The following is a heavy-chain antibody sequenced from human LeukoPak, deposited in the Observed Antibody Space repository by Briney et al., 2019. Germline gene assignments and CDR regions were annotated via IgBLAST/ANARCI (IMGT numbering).Heavy chain of an antibody. CDR2: VNNDGSST. J-gene: IGHJ4*02. CDR3: ARDLNDLLQDYRSTWYPADY. V-gene: IGHV3-74*01. D-gene: IGHD6-13*01. Sequence: GGSLRLSCAASGFTFSTYWMNWVRQAPGKGLVWVSRVNNDGSSTSYADSVKGRFTISRDNTKNTLYLQMNSLRAEDTAVYYCARDLNDLLQDYRSTWYPADYWGQGTLVTVSS. CDR1: GFTFSTYW.